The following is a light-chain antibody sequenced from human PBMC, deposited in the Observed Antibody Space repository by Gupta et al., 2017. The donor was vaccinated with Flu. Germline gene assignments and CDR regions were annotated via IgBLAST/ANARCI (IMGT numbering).Light chain of an antibody. Sequence: SYALTQPPSVSVSPGQTASVTCSGDKLGDKSASWYQHKPGQSPVLVIDQDSQRPTGITERFSGSKSGNTATLTISGTQAMDEADYYWQAWDSAYVFGTGTKVTVL. CDR1: KLGDKS. J-gene: IGLJ1*01. CDR2: QDS. CDR3: QAWDSAYV. V-gene: IGLV3-1*01.